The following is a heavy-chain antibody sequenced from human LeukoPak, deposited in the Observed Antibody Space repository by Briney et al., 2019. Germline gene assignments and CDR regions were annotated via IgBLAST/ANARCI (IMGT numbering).Heavy chain of an antibody. CDR1: GGSIGTYY. CDR2: IYYNGHT. Sequence: KPSETLSLTCTVSGGSIGTYYWSWIRQPPGKGLEWIGYIYYNGHTDYNPSLRSRVTISVHTSKNQFSLKLSSVTAADTAVYYCARDRHWTNDWVFDYWGQGTLVTVSS. V-gene: IGHV4-59*01. CDR3: ARDRHWTNDWVFDY. J-gene: IGHJ4*02. D-gene: IGHD1/OR15-1a*01.